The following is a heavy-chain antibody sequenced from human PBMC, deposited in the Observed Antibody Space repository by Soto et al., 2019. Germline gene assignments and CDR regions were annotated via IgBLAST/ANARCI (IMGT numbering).Heavy chain of an antibody. J-gene: IGHJ6*02. CDR3: ARDGSGWDYYFGMDV. V-gene: IGHV4-30-2*01. D-gene: IGHD6-19*01. CDR2: IYHSGST. Sequence: PSETLPLTCAVSGGSISSGGYSWSWIRQPPGKGLEWIGYIYHSGSTYYNPSLKSRVTISLDTSKNQFSLKLSSVTTADTAVYYCARDGSGWDYYFGMDVWGQGTTVTVSS. CDR1: GGSISSGGYS.